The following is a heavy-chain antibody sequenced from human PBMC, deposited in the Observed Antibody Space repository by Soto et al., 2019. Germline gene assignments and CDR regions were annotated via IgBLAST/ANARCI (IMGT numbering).Heavy chain of an antibody. V-gene: IGHV3-21*01. CDR1: GFTFSSYS. Sequence: GGSLRLSCAASGFTFSSYSMNWIRQAPGKGLEWVSSISSSSSYIYYADSVKGRFTISRDNAKNSLYLQMNSLRAEDTAVYYCAQGGYSNSHYGMDVWGQGTTVTVSS. J-gene: IGHJ6*02. CDR2: ISSSSSYI. D-gene: IGHD4-4*01. CDR3: AQGGYSNSHYGMDV.